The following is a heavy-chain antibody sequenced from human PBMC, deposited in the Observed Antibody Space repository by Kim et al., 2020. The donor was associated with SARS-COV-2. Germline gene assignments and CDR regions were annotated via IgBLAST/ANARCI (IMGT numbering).Heavy chain of an antibody. CDR2: ISYDGSNK. D-gene: IGHD2-2*01. CDR1: GFTFSSYA. Sequence: GGSLRLSCAASGFTFSSYAMHWVRQAPGKGLEWVAVISYDGSNKYYADSVKGRFTISRDNSKNTLYLQMNSLRAEDTAVYYCARGAAAVPLEFDPWGQGTLVTVSS. CDR3: ARGAAAVPLEFDP. V-gene: IGHV3-30*04. J-gene: IGHJ5*02.